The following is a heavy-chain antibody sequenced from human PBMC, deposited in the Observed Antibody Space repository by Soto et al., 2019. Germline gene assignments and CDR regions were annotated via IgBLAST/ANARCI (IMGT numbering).Heavy chain of an antibody. CDR2: IYHSGST. J-gene: IGHJ4*02. D-gene: IGHD1-26*01. CDR1: GGSISSSNW. V-gene: IGHV4-4*02. Sequence: PSETLSLTCAVSGGSISSSNWWSWVRQPPGKGLEWIGEIYHSGSTNYNPSLKSRVTISVDTSENQFSLRLTSVTAADTAVYYCAREAWELPGAFDYWGQGTPVTVSS. CDR3: AREAWELPGAFDY.